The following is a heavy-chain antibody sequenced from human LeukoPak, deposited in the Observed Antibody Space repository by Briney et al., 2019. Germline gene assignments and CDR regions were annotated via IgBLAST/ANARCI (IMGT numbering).Heavy chain of an antibody. Sequence: ASVKVSCKASGYTFTSYGISWVRQAPGQGLEWMGWISAYNGNTNYAQQLQGRVTMNTDTSTSTDYMELRSLRSDDTAVYYCARANRITMIVVVITALDLWARETVLTVSS. CDR2: ISAYNGNT. J-gene: IGHJ5*02. CDR3: ARANRITMIVVVITALDL. D-gene: IGHD3-22*01. V-gene: IGHV1-18*01. CDR1: GYTFTSYG.